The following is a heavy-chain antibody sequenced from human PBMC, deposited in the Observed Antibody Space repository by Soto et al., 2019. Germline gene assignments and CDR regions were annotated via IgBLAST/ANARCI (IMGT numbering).Heavy chain of an antibody. CDR1: LYGLAIYS. V-gene: IGHV1-46*01. CDR2: INPSSGRT. D-gene: IGHD5-18*01. CDR3: ARHMGYSYGSKAEYYYYGMDV. J-gene: IGHJ6*02. Sequence: GVSAEASCDASLYGLAIYSIRCVRPAPRQGLEWMGIINPSSGRTSYAQNFQGRVTMTSDTSTSIVYMEMSSLKSEDTAMYYCARHMGYSYGSKAEYYYYGMDVWGQGNTVTVSS.